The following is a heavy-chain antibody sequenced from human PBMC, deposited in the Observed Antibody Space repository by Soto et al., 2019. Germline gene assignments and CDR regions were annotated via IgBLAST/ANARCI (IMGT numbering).Heavy chain of an antibody. D-gene: IGHD1-26*01. Sequence: QVQLVQSGAEVREPGASVKVSCKASGYSFTSLDINWVRQTAGQGLEWMGWMQPSTGRTGYAQKFQGSVTMTRDTSINPASMELTTLTSDDTAFSYCARGVSAGVDYWGQGTLVTVSS. J-gene: IGHJ4*02. CDR1: GYSFTSLD. CDR2: MQPSTGRT. V-gene: IGHV1-8*01. CDR3: ARGVSAGVDY.